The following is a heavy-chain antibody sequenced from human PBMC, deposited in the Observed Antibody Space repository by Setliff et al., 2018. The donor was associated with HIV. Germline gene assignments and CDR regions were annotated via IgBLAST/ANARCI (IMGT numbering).Heavy chain of an antibody. CDR3: ARKLRPGHGVDV. CDR1: GYSFVDFW. J-gene: IGHJ6*02. CDR2: IGQDGSEK. Sequence: PGESLKISCKGSGYSFVDFWIGWVRQMPGKGLEWVANIGQDGSEKNYVDSVKGRFTISRDNAKNSMDLQMNSLRAEDTAIYYCARKLRPGHGVDVWGQGTTVTVSS. D-gene: IGHD3-10*01. V-gene: IGHV3-7*04.